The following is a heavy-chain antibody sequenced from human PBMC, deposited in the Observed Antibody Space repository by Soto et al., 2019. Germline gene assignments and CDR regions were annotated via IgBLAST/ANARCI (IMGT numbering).Heavy chain of an antibody. Sequence: QVQLVQSGAEVKKPGASVKVSCKASGYTFTSYDINWVRQATGPGLEWMGWMNPHSGNTGYAQKFQGRVTMTRNTSISTAYMELSSLRSEDTAVYYCAREWDLRVLEWLSPTGGMDVWGQGTTVTVSS. CDR1: GYTFTSYD. CDR3: AREWDLRVLEWLSPTGGMDV. D-gene: IGHD3-3*01. CDR2: MNPHSGNT. V-gene: IGHV1-8*01. J-gene: IGHJ6*02.